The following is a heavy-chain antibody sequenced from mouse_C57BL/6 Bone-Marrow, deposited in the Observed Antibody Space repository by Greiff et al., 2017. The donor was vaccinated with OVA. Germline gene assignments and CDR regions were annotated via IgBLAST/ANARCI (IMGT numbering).Heavy chain of an antibody. D-gene: IGHD1-1*01. CDR2: INPNNGGT. V-gene: IGHV1-18*01. J-gene: IGHJ1*03. CDR3: ARWGDYGSSYWYFDV. CDR1: GYTFTDYN. Sequence: VQLQQSGPELVKPGASVKIPCKASGYTFTDYNMDWVKQSHGKSLEWIGDINPNNGGTIYNQKFKGKATLTVDKSSSTAYMELRSLTSEDTAVYYCARWGDYGSSYWYFDVWGTGTTVTVSS.